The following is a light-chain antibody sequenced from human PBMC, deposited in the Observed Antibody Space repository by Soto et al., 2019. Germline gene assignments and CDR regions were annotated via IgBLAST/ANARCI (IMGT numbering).Light chain of an antibody. V-gene: IGKV3-15*01. CDR1: QSVSSN. Sequence: EKVMTQSPATLSVSLGERATLSCRASQSVSSNLAWYQQKPGQAPRLLIYGASTRATGIPARFSGSGSGTEFTLTLSSLQSEDFAVYYCQQYNNWPRTFGQGTKVEIK. CDR3: QQYNNWPRT. J-gene: IGKJ1*01. CDR2: GAS.